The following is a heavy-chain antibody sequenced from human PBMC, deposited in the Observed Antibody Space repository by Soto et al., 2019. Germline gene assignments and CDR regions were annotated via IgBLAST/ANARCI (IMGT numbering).Heavy chain of an antibody. Sequence: TLSITGTVSGGSISSGDYYWSWIRQPPGKGLEWIGYIYYSGSTYYNPSLKSRVTISVDTSKNQFSLKLSSVTAADTAVYYCARGHNWNYICDYWGQGTLVTVSS. CDR1: GGSISSGDYY. CDR3: ARGHNWNYICDY. V-gene: IGHV4-30-4*01. J-gene: IGHJ4*02. D-gene: IGHD1-7*01. CDR2: IYYSGST.